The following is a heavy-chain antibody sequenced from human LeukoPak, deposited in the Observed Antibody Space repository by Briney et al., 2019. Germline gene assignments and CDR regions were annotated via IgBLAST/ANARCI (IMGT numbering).Heavy chain of an antibody. D-gene: IGHD3-9*01. CDR2: IYHSGST. Sequence: PSGTLSLTCAVSGGSISSSNWWSWVRQPPGKGLEWIGEIYHSGSTNYNPSLKSRVTISVDKSKNQFSLKLSSVTAADTAVYYCARLRGYYDILTGPGPGAFDIWGQGTMVTVSS. CDR3: ARLRGYYDILTGPGPGAFDI. J-gene: IGHJ3*02. V-gene: IGHV4-4*02. CDR1: GGSISSSNW.